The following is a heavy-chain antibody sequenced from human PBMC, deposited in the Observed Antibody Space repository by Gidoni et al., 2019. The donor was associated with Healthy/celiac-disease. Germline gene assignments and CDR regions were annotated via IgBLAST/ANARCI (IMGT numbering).Heavy chain of an antibody. CDR2: ISGSGGST. CDR1: GFTFSTYA. V-gene: IGHV3-23*01. J-gene: IGHJ5*02. D-gene: IGHD2-15*01. CDR3: AKDFSYCSGGSCPPGGFDP. Sequence: EVQLLESGGGLVQPGGSLRLSCAASGFTFSTYAMSWVRQAPGKGLEWVSAISGSGGSTYYADSVKGRFTISRDNSKNTLYLQMNSLRAEDTAVYYCAKDFSYCSGGSCPPGGFDPWGQGTLVTVSS.